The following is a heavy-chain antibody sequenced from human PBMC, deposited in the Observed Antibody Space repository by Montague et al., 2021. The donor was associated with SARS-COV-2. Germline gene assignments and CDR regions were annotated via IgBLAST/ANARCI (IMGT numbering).Heavy chain of an antibody. V-gene: IGHV2-5*02. CDR1: GFSLDASGVG. CDR2: IYWDDDK. D-gene: IGHD5-24*01. J-gene: IGHJ4*02. Sequence: PALVKPTQTLTLTCTFSGFSLDASGVGVGWIRQPPGKALEWLASIYWDDDKRYSPSPQTRLTITKDTSKSQVVLRMTNVDPVDTATYYCAHSPIERGFWGQGTLVTVSS. CDR3: AHSPIERGF.